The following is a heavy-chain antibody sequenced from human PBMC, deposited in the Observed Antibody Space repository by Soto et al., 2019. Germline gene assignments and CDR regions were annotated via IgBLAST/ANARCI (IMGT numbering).Heavy chain of an antibody. CDR3: ARVWYSGSYYEFDY. CDR2: IYYSGST. D-gene: IGHD1-26*01. V-gene: IGHV4-31*03. J-gene: IGHJ4*02. CDR1: DGSIRSGCYY. Sequence: SLTSTVSDGSIRSGCYYWSWIKQHPGKGLEWIGYIYYSGSTYYNPSLKSRVTISVDTSKNQFSLKLSSVTAADTAVYYCARVWYSGSYYEFDYWGQGTLVTVSS.